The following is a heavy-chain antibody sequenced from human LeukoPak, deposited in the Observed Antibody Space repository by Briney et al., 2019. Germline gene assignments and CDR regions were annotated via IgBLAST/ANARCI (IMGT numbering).Heavy chain of an antibody. J-gene: IGHJ3*02. CDR3: AREWPIVVVPAASNPRAFDI. CDR2: ISAARGI. Sequence: GGSLRLSCAASGFTFSTYSMTWVRQAPGKGLEWISHISAARGIKYADSVKGRFTISRDNAKNSLYLQMNSLRAEDTAVYYCAREWPIVVVPAASNPRAFDIWGQGTMVTVSS. CDR1: GFTFSTYS. V-gene: IGHV3-48*01. D-gene: IGHD2-2*01.